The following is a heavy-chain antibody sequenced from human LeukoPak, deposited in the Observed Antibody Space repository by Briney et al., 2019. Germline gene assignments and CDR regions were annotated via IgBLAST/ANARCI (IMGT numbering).Heavy chain of an antibody. D-gene: IGHD4-17*01. CDR1: GFTFSSYG. J-gene: IGHJ4*02. CDR2: MSYDGSSK. V-gene: IGHV3-30*18. Sequence: GRSLRLSCAASGFTFSSYGMHWVRQAPAKGLEWVAIMSYDGSSKYYADSVKGRFTISRDNSKNTLYLQMNSLRAEDTAVYYCAKSTTVTQRGYFDYWGQGTLVTVSS. CDR3: AKSTTVTQRGYFDY.